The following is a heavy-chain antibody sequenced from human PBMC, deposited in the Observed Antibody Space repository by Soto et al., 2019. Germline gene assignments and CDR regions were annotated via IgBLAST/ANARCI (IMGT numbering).Heavy chain of an antibody. CDR2: IYYSGST. CDR1: GGSISSYY. Sequence: SETLSLTCAVSGGSISSYYWSWIRQPPGKGLEWIGYIYYSGSTNYNPSLKSRVTISVDTSKNQFSLKLSSVTAADTAVYYCARRYGLSAFDIWGQGTMVTVSS. J-gene: IGHJ3*02. D-gene: IGHD3-10*01. CDR3: ARRYGLSAFDI. V-gene: IGHV4-59*08.